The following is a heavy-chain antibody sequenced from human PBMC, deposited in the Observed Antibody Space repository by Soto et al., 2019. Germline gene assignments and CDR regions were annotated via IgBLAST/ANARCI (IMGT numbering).Heavy chain of an antibody. V-gene: IGHV5-51*01. CDR2: IYPGDSDT. D-gene: IGHD6-19*01. Sequence: GESLKISCKGSGYIFTSYWIGWVRQMPGKGLEWMGIIYPGDSDTRYSPSFQGQVTISADKSISTAYLQWSSLKASDTAMYYSARQYVAGTWWDYFDYWGQGYLVTVSS. J-gene: IGHJ4*02. CDR1: GYIFTSYW. CDR3: ARQYVAGTWWDYFDY.